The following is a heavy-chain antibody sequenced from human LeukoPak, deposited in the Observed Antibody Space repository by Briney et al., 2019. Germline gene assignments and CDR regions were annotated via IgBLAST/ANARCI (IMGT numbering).Heavy chain of an antibody. CDR3: AKGPYYYDSSGSQHWFDP. J-gene: IGHJ5*02. V-gene: IGHV3-9*01. D-gene: IGHD3-22*01. CDR2: ISWNSGSI. Sequence: GRSLRLSCAASGFTFDDYAMHWVRRAPGKGLEWVSGISWNSGSIGYADSVKGRFTISRDNAKNSLYLQMNSLRAEDTALYYCAKGPYYYDSSGSQHWFDPWGQGTLVTVSS. CDR1: GFTFDDYA.